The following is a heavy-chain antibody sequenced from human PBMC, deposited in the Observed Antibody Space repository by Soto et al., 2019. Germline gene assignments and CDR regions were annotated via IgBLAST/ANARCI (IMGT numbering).Heavy chain of an antibody. D-gene: IGHD4-17*01. CDR2: ISHDENNK. CDR1: GFTFSSSG. CDR3: AKNRIAGDYMLYFYGMDV. J-gene: IGHJ6*02. Sequence: GGSLRLSCAASGFTFSSSGMHWVRQAPGKGLEWVAVISHDENNKYYADSVKGRFTISRDNSKNTLYLQMNSLRAEDTAVYYCAKNRIAGDYMLYFYGMDVWGQGTTVTVSS. V-gene: IGHV3-30*18.